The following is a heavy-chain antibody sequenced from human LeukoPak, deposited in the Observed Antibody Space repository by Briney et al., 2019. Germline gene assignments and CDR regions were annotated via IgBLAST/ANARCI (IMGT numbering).Heavy chain of an antibody. CDR2: IYPGDSDT. Sequence: GESLKISCKGSGYSFTSYWTGWVRQVPGKGLEWMGIIYPGDSDTRYSPSLQGQVTISADKSISTAYLQWSSLKASDTAMYYCARRSSSWYDYWGQGTLVTVSS. V-gene: IGHV5-51*01. D-gene: IGHD6-13*01. CDR3: ARRSSSWYDY. CDR1: GYSFTSYW. J-gene: IGHJ4*02.